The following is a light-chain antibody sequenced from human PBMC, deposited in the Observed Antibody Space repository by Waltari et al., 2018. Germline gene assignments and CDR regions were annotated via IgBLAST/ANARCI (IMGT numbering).Light chain of an antibody. J-gene: IGKJ4*01. CDR1: QSVNNNY. V-gene: IGKV3-20*01. Sequence: EIVFTQSPGTLSLSPGERATLPCRASQSVNNNYLAWYQQKPGQPPRLLIYGASTRATGIPDRFRGSGSGTDFTLTISRLEPEDFAVFYCQQYATSPEAFGGGTKVEIK. CDR3: QQYATSPEA. CDR2: GAS.